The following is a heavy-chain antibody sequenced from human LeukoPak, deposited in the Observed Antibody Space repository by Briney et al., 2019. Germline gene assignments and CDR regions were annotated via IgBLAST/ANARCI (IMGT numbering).Heavy chain of an antibody. CDR3: ARDRGIAVVSGGYFDY. J-gene: IGHJ4*02. D-gene: IGHD6-19*01. CDR1: GYSISSGYY. V-gene: IGHV4-38-2*02. CDR2: IYHSGST. Sequence: SETLSLTCTVSGYSISSGYYWGWIRPPPGKGLEWIGSIYHSGSTYYNPSLKSRVTISVDTSKNQFSLKLSSVTAADTAVYYCARDRGIAVVSGGYFDYWGQGTLVTVSP.